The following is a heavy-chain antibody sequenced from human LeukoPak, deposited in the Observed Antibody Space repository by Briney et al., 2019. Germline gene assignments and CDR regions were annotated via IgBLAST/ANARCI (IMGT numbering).Heavy chain of an antibody. V-gene: IGHV3-48*03. CDR3: ARDLEGPGSSVWDY. D-gene: IGHD3-10*01. CDR1: GITFSSYD. Sequence: PGGSLRLPWAAFGITFSSYDMNWVRHAPGKGLEGVSYILDRGSTIFYADSVKGRFTIPRDNAKNSLYLQMNSLRAEDTAVYYCARDLEGPGSSVWDYWGQGTLVTVSS. J-gene: IGHJ4*02. CDR2: ILDRGSTI.